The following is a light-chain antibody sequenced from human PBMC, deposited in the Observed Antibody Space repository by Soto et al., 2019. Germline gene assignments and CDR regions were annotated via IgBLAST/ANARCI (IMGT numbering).Light chain of an antibody. Sequence: EIVMTQSPATLSVSPGERATLSCRASESVSNNLAWYQQKFGQAPRLLIYHASTMATGIPARFSGSGSGTELTLTISSLQSEDFALYYCQQYNEWPLTFGGGTKVEIK. CDR2: HAS. CDR1: ESVSNN. J-gene: IGKJ4*01. V-gene: IGKV3-15*01. CDR3: QQYNEWPLT.